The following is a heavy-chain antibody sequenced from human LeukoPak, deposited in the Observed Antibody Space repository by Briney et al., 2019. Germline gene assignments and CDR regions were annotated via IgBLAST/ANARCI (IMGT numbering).Heavy chain of an antibody. D-gene: IGHD5-18*01. Sequence: GGSLRLSCAASGFTFSSYAMHWVRQAPGKGLEWVAVISYDGSNKYYADSVKGRFTISRDNSKNTLYLQMNSLRAEDTAVYYCARERSGDSYVGWYYYYCYMDVWGKGTTVTVSS. CDR2: ISYDGSNK. J-gene: IGHJ6*03. V-gene: IGHV3-30*01. CDR3: ARERSGDSYVGWYYYYCYMDV. CDR1: GFTFSSYA.